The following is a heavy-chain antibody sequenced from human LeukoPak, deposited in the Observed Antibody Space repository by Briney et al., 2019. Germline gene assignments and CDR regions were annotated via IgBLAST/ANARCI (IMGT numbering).Heavy chain of an antibody. Sequence: GASVKVSCKASGYTFTSYDINWVRQATGQGLEWMGWMNSNSGNTGYAQKFQGRVTMTRNTSISTAYMELSSLRSEDTAVYYCARGQLSKGLYYDSSALGYWGQGTLVTVSS. CDR1: GYTFTSYD. V-gene: IGHV1-8*01. J-gene: IGHJ4*02. CDR2: MNSNSGNT. D-gene: IGHD3-22*01. CDR3: ARGQLSKGLYYDSSALGY.